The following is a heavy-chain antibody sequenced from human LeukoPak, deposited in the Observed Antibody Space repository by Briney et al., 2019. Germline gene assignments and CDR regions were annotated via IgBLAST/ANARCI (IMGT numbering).Heavy chain of an antibody. Sequence: GGSRRLSCAAFEFTLSINAMSWVPQAPGKGLEWFSAISRIGGITYYADSVKGRFTISRDNSTNTLYLQMNSLRAEDTAVYYCAKETAPDIVVVPAASDFWGQGTLVTVSS. CDR3: AKETAPDIVVVPAASDF. D-gene: IGHD2-2*01. CDR1: EFTLSINA. CDR2: ISRIGGIT. V-gene: IGHV3-23*01. J-gene: IGHJ4*02.